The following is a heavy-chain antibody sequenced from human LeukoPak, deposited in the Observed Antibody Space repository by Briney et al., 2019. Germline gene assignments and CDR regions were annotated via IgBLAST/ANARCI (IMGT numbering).Heavy chain of an antibody. CDR2: ISGSGGST. D-gene: IGHD3-3*01. Sequence: GGSLRLSCAASGFTFSSYAMSWVRQAPGKGLEWVSAISGSGGSTYYADSVKGRFTISRDNSKNTLYLQMNSLRAEDTAVYYCASHTIFGVVWEYYFDYWGQGTLVTVSS. J-gene: IGHJ4*02. V-gene: IGHV3-23*01. CDR1: GFTFSSYA. CDR3: ASHTIFGVVWEYYFDY.